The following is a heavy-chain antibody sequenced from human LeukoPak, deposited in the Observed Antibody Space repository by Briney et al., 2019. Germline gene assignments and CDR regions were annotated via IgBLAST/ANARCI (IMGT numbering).Heavy chain of an antibody. CDR2: IRSDGSNK. V-gene: IGHV3-30*02. J-gene: IGHJ6*03. CDR3: AKVEGDKVYCSGGSCYSEYNYYYMDV. CDR1: GFTFSSYG. D-gene: IGHD2-15*01. Sequence: PGGSLRLSCAASGFTFSSYGMHWVRQAPGKGLEWVAFIRSDGSNKYYADSVKGRFTISRDNSKNTLYLQMNSLRAEDTAVYYCAKVEGDKVYCSGGSCYSEYNYYYMDVWGKGTTVTISS.